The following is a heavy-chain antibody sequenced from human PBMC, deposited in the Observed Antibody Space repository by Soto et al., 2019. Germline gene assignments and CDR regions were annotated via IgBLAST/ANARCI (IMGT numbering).Heavy chain of an antibody. J-gene: IGHJ6*02. V-gene: IGHV1-69*12. CDR2: IIPIFGTA. CDR1: GGTFNSYA. D-gene: IGHD7-27*01. Sequence: QVQLVQSGAEVKKPGSSVKVSCKASGGTFNSYAISWVRQAPGQGLEWMGGIIPIFGTADYAQKFQGRITITADESTSTAYMELSSLRSEDTAVYSCASHWGQAKRYYYYGIDVWGQGTTVTVSS. CDR3: ASHWGQAKRYYYYGIDV.